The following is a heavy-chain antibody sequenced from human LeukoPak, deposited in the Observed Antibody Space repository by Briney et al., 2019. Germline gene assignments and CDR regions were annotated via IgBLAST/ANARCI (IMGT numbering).Heavy chain of an antibody. CDR1: GFTFSNAW. V-gene: IGHV3-15*01. D-gene: IGHD3-10*01. CDR3: ASYGSGSHDY. Sequence: GGSLRLSCAASGFTFSNAWMSWVRQAPGKGLEWVGRIKSKTEGGTTDYAAPVKGRYTISRDDSKNTVYLQMNSLKTEDTAVYYCASYGSGSHDYWGQGSLVTVSS. CDR2: IKSKTEGGTT. J-gene: IGHJ4*02.